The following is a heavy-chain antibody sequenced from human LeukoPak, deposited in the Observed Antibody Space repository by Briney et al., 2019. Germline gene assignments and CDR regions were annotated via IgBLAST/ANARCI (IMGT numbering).Heavy chain of an antibody. D-gene: IGHD4/OR15-4a*01. V-gene: IGHV3-53*01. CDR1: EFSVGSNY. J-gene: IGHJ4*02. CDR3: ARRASAYSHPYDY. Sequence: GGSLRLSCAASEFSVGSNYMTWVRQAPGKGLEWVSFIYSDNTHYSDSVKGRFTISRDNSKNTLYLQMNSLRAEDTAVYYCARRASAYSHPYDYWGQGTLVTVSS. CDR2: IYSDNT.